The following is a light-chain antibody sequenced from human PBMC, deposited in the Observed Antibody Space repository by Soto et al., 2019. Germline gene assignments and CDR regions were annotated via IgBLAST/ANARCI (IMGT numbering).Light chain of an antibody. Sequence: EIVLTQSPGTLSLSPGERATLSCRASQSVSNNYLAWYQQKPGQAPRLLIYGASSRATGIPDRFSGSGSGTDSTLTISRLEPEDFAVYYCQQYGSSPKTFGQGTKVDIK. V-gene: IGKV3-20*01. CDR1: QSVSNNY. CDR2: GAS. CDR3: QQYGSSPKT. J-gene: IGKJ1*01.